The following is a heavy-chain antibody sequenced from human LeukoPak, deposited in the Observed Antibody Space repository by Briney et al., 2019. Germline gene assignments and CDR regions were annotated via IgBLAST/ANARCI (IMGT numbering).Heavy chain of an antibody. CDR3: ARAWGWNAFYFDY. CDR1: GGTFSSYA. CDR2: IIPIFGTA. J-gene: IGHJ4*02. Sequence: SVKVSCKASGGTFSSYAISWVRQAPGQGLEWMGGIIPIFGTANYAQKFQGRVTITADESTGTAYMELSSLRSEDTAVYYCARAWGWNAFYFDYWGQGTLSPSPQ. D-gene: IGHD1-1*01. V-gene: IGHV1-69*13.